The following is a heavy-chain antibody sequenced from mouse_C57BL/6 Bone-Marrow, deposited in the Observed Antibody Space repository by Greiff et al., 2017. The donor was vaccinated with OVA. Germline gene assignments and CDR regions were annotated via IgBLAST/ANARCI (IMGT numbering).Heavy chain of an antibody. V-gene: IGHV5-17*01. Sequence: EVKLMEPGGGLVKPGGSLKLSCAASGFTFSDYGMHWVRQAPEQGLEWVAYISSGSSSIYYAETVKGRFTISRDNAKNTLFLQMTSLRSEDTAMYYCARLDNWGQGTTLTVSS. CDR1: GFTFSDYG. CDR3: ARLDN. CDR2: ISSGSSSI. J-gene: IGHJ2*01.